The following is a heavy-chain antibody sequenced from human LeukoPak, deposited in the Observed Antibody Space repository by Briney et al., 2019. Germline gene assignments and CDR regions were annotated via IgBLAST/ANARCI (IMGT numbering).Heavy chain of an antibody. V-gene: IGHV1-69*05. CDR2: IVPIFGTT. Sequence: RASVKVSCKASGGTFTSYSVSWVRQAPGHGLEWMGGIVPIFGTTNYAEKFKGRVTMTTDESTTIVYMELSSLRSEDTAVYYCARVTGYSNWFDPWGQGTLVTVSS. D-gene: IGHD4-11*01. CDR3: ARVTGYSNWFDP. J-gene: IGHJ5*02. CDR1: GGTFTSYS.